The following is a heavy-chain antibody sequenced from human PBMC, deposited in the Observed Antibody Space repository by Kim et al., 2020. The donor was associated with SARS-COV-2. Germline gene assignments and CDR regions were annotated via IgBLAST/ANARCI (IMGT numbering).Heavy chain of an antibody. J-gene: IGHJ1*01. D-gene: IGHD3-22*01. Sequence: SETLSLTCTVSGGSISSSSYYWGWIRQPPGKGLEWIGSIYYSGSTYYNPSLKSRVTISVDTSKNQFSLKLSSVTAADTAVYYCARHDPNFRDSSGYYYPEYFQHWGQGTLVTVSS. CDR3: ARHDPNFRDSSGYYYPEYFQH. V-gene: IGHV4-39*01. CDR1: GGSISSSSYY. CDR2: IYYSGST.